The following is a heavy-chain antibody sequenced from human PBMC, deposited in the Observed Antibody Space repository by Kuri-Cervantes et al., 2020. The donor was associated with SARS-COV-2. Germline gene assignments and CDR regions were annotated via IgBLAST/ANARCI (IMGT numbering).Heavy chain of an antibody. V-gene: IGHV3-23*01. J-gene: IGHJ4*02. CDR2: ISGSGGST. CDR1: GFTFSSYA. D-gene: IGHD6-13*01. Sequence: AESLRLSCAASGFTFSSYAMSWVRQAPGKGLEWVSAISGSGGSTYYADSVKGRFTISRDNSKNTLYLQMNSLRAEDTAVYSCAKCSDIAAAGQTDYWGQGTLVTVSS. CDR3: AKCSDIAAAGQTDY.